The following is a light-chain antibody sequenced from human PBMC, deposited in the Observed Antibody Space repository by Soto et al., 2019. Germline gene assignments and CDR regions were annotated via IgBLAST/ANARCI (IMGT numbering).Light chain of an antibody. CDR2: AAS. V-gene: IGKV1-39*01. CDR1: QSISSY. Sequence: DIQMTQSPSSLSASVGDRVTITCRASQSISSYLNWYQQKPGKAPKLLIYAASSLQSGVPSRFSGSASGTDLTLTISSLQPEDFATYYCQQSYSTLWTFGQGTKVEIK. J-gene: IGKJ1*01. CDR3: QQSYSTLWT.